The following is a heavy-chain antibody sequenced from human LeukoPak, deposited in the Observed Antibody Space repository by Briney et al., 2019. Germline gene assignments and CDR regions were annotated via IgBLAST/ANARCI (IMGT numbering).Heavy chain of an antibody. J-gene: IGHJ4*02. Sequence: GRSLRLSCAASGFTFSSYAMHWVRQAPGKGLEWVAVISYDGSNKYYADSVKGRFTISRDNSKNTLYLQMNSLRAEDTAVYYCAREGSGKLPAVLTPDYFYYCGQGTLVTVSS. CDR2: ISYDGSNK. D-gene: IGHD1-26*01. CDR1: GFTFSSYA. CDR3: AREGSGKLPAVLTPDYFYY. V-gene: IGHV3-30*04.